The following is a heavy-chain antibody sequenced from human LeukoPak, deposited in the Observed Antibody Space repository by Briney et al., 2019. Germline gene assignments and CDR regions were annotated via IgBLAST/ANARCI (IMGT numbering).Heavy chain of an antibody. CDR2: ISASGAMT. V-gene: IGHV3-23*01. Sequence: GGSLRLSCGASGFTFNDYAMTWVRQAPGKGLEWVSSISASGAMTYYADSVKGRFTVSRDNSKNTLYLQMSRLTDADTAVYYCAKDRSIGTYCTFDHWGQGTLVIVSS. J-gene: IGHJ4*02. CDR1: GFTFNDYA. D-gene: IGHD1-26*01. CDR3: AKDRSIGTYCTFDH.